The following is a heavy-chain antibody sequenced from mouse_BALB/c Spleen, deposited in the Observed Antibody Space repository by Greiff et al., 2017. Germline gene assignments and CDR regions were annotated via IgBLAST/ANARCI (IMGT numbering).Heavy chain of an antibody. V-gene: IGHV3-2*02. J-gene: IGHJ3*01. Sequence: EVQLQESGPGLVKPYQSLSLTCTVSGYSITSDYAWNWIRQFPGNKLEWMGYISYSGSTSYNPSLKSRISITRDTSKNQFFLQLNSVTTEDTATYYCARESTMITTGFAYWGQGTLVTVSA. CDR3: ARESTMITTGFAY. CDR1: GYSITSDYA. D-gene: IGHD2-4*01. CDR2: ISYSGST.